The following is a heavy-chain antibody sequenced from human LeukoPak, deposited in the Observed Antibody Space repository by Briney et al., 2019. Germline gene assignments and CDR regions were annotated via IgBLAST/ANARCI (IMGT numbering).Heavy chain of an antibody. Sequence: SETLSLTCTVSGDSVSNGAYHWSWIRQPAGKGLEWIGRIYTTGDTNYNPSLNSRVTISIDTSQNQFSLKLTSVTAADTAVYYCASDSCSSNSCSFAFWGQETLVTVPS. D-gene: IGHD2-2*01. CDR2: IYTTGDT. CDR1: GDSVSNGAYH. CDR3: ASDSCSSNSCSFAF. V-gene: IGHV4-61*02. J-gene: IGHJ4*02.